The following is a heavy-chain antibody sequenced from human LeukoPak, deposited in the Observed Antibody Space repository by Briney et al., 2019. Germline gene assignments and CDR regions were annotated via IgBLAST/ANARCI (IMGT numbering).Heavy chain of an antibody. Sequence: SETLSLTCAVYGGSFSGYYWSWIRQPAGKGLEWIGRIYTSGSTNYNPSLKSRVTMSVDTSKNQFSLKLSSVTAADTAVYYCARXNTXXGVVXESMDVWGQGTTVTVS. D-gene: IGHD3-3*01. J-gene: IGHJ6*02. V-gene: IGHV4-59*10. CDR3: ARXNTXXGVVXESMDV. CDR1: GGSFSGYY. CDR2: IYTSGST.